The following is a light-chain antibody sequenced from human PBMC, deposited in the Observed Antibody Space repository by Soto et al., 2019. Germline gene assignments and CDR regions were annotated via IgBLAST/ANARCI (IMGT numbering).Light chain of an antibody. CDR1: SGHSSYA. CDR2: VNRDGSH. V-gene: IGLV4-69*01. CDR3: QTWGTGPHVV. J-gene: IGLJ2*01. Sequence: QSVLTQSPSASASLGASVRLTCTLSSGHSSYAIAWHQQQPEKGPRYLMKVNRDGSHSKGDGIPDRFSGSSSGAERYLTISSLQSEDEADYYCQTWGTGPHVVFGGGTKLTVL.